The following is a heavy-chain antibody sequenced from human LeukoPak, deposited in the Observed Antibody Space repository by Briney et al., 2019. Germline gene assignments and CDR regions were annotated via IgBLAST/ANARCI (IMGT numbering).Heavy chain of an antibody. Sequence: ASVKGSCKASGGTFSSYVISWVRQAPGQGLEWMGGIIPIFGTANYAQKFQGRVTITTDESTSTAYMELTSLRSEDTAVYYCARDPGDSSGYYSSRNYYFDSWGQGTLVTVSS. J-gene: IGHJ4*02. CDR2: IIPIFGTA. V-gene: IGHV1-69*05. CDR3: ARDPGDSSGYYSSRNYYFDS. CDR1: GGTFSSYV. D-gene: IGHD3-22*01.